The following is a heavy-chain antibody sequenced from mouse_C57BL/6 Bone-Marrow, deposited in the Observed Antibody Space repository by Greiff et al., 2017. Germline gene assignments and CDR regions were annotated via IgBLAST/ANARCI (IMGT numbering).Heavy chain of an antibody. CDR3: ARPDYDGSSPDY. Sequence: VQLQQSDAELVKPGASVKISCKVSGYTFTDHTIHWMKQRPDQGLEWIGYIYPRDGGTKYNEKFKGKATFTADKSSSTAYMQLNSLTSEDSAVYFCARPDYDGSSPDYWGQGTTLTVSS. D-gene: IGHD1-1*01. V-gene: IGHV1-78*01. CDR2: IYPRDGGT. J-gene: IGHJ2*01. CDR1: GYTFTDHT.